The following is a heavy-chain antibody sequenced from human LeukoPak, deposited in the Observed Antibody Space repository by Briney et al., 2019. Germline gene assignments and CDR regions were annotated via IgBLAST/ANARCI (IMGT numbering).Heavy chain of an antibody. CDR2: IHYSGTT. CDR1: GGSISSSSHY. J-gene: IGHJ4*02. Sequence: SETLSLTCTVSGGSISSSSHYWGWIRQPPGKGLEWIASIHYSGTTYFNPSLKSRVTMSVDTSKNQFSLKLSSVTAADTTVYFCARALGVPAHFDYWGQGTLVTVSS. CDR3: ARALGVPAHFDY. V-gene: IGHV4-39*01. D-gene: IGHD2-2*01.